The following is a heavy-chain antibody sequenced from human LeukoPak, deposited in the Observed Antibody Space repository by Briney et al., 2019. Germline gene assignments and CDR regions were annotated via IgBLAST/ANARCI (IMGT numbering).Heavy chain of an antibody. CDR2: INPSGGST. J-gene: IGHJ4*02. CDR1: GYTFTSYY. V-gene: IGHV1-46*01. D-gene: IGHD6-6*01. Sequence: GASVKVSCKASGYTFTSYYMHWVRQAPGQGLEWMGIINPSGGSTSYAQKFQGRVTMTRETSTSTVYMELSSLRSEDTAVYYCARGGIAARRKFPFFDYWGQGTLVTVSS. CDR3: ARGGIAARRKFPFFDY.